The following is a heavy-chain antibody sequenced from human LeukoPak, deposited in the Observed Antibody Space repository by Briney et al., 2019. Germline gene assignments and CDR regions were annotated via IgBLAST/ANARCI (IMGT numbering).Heavy chain of an antibody. CDR1: GGYISSSSTYY. CDR3: ARSLKISSGWFHNFDY. D-gene: IGHD6-19*01. J-gene: IGHJ4*02. V-gene: IGHV4-39*01. CDR2: IYYSGST. Sequence: SETLSLTCTVSGGYISSSSTYYWGWIRQPPGKVLEWIGSIYYSGSTYYNPSLKSRVTISVDTSKNQFSLKVTSVSAADTAVYYCARSLKISSGWFHNFDYWGQGTLVTVSS.